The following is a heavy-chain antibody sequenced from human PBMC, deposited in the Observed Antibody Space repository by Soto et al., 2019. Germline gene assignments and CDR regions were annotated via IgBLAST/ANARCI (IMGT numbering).Heavy chain of an antibody. V-gene: IGHV1-69*01. D-gene: IGHD1-20*01. CDR3: ASGTITDLYSYHMDV. CDR2: IIPIFDTS. CDR1: GGAFNSFS. Sequence: QVQLVQSGTEVKKPGSSVKVSCKASGGAFNSFSISWVRQAPGQGLEWMGGIIPIFDTSYYTQKFQGRISITADESTSTAYMELSSLRSEDTAVYYCASGTITDLYSYHMDVWGQGTTVTVSS. J-gene: IGHJ6*02.